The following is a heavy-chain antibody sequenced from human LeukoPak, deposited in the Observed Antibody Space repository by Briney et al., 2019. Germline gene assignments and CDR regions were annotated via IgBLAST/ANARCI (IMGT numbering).Heavy chain of an antibody. V-gene: IGHV4-4*07. CDR1: GGSFSSYY. CDR2: IYSSGST. CDR3: AREYSSTSGRHFDY. D-gene: IGHD6-6*01. Sequence: PSETLSLTCTVSGGSFSSYYWTWIRQPAGKGLEWIERIYSSGSTNYNPSLRSRVTISVDKSKNQFSLNLTSVTAADTGVYHCAREYSSTSGRHFDYWGQGILVTVPS. J-gene: IGHJ4*02.